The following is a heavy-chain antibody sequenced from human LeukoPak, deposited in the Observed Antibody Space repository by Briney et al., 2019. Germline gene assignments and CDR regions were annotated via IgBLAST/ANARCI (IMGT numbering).Heavy chain of an antibody. J-gene: IGHJ4*02. CDR1: GGSISSGGYY. CDR3: ARVRGGIVATTYYFDY. V-gene: IGHV4-31*03. D-gene: IGHD5-12*01. CDR2: IYYSGST. Sequence: SETLSLTCTVSGGSISSGGYYWSWIRQHPGKGLEWIGYIYYSGSTYYNPSLKSRVTISVDTSKNQFSLKLSSVTAADTAVYYCARVRGGIVATTYYFDYWSQGTLVTVSS.